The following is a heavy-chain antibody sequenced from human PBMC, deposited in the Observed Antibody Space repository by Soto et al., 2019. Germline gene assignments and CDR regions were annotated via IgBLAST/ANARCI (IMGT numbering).Heavy chain of an antibody. V-gene: IGHV4-59*01. CDR2: IYYSGST. D-gene: IGHD3-22*01. CDR3: ARVDSSGYYYADTSWAFDI. Sequence: SETLSLTCTVSGGSISSYYWSWIRQPPGKXLEWIGYIYYSGSTNYNPSLKSRVTISVDTSKNQFSLTLSSVTAADTAVYDCARVDSSGYYYADTSWAFDIWGQGTMVTVSS. CDR1: GGSISSYY. J-gene: IGHJ3*02.